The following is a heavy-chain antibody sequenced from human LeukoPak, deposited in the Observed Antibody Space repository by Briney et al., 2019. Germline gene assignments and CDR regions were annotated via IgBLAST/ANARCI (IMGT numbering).Heavy chain of an antibody. J-gene: IGHJ4*02. D-gene: IGHD6-19*01. V-gene: IGHV4-59*01. Sequence: SETLSLTCTVSGGSISSYYWSWIRQPPGKGLEWIGYIYYSGSTNYNPSLKSRVTISVDTSKNQFSLKLSSVTAADTAVYYCARVEIYSSGWRMEAYFDYWGQGTLVTVSS. CDR1: GGSISSYY. CDR2: IYYSGST. CDR3: ARVEIYSSGWRMEAYFDY.